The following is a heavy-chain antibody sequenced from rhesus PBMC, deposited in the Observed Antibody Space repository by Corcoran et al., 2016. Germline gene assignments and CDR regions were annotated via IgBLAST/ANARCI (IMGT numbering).Heavy chain of an antibody. Sequence: EVQLVESGGGLVQPGGSLRLSCAASGFTFSSYGMTWVRQAPGKGLEWVSYISNVGGSTYYADSVKGRFTISRGNSKNTLSLQMNSLRAEDTAVYYCANYDYGSSYDFDYWGQGVLVTVSS. D-gene: IGHD4-29*01. CDR3: ANYDYGSSYDFDY. CDR1: GFTFSSYG. J-gene: IGHJ4*01. CDR2: ISNVGGST. V-gene: IGHV3S5*01.